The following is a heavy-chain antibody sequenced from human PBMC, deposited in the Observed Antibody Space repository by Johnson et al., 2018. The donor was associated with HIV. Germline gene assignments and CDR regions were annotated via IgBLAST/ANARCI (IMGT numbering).Heavy chain of an antibody. CDR3: ARELVVITADDAFDI. CDR2: ISYDGSNK. V-gene: IGHV3-30*03. D-gene: IGHD2-21*01. J-gene: IGHJ3*02. CDR1: RFTFSSYV. Sequence: QVQLVESGGGVVQPGRSLRLSCAASRFTFSSYVMHWVRQAPGKGLEWVAVISYDGSNKYYADSVKGRFTISRDNSKNTLYLQMNSLRAEDTAVYYCARELVVITADDAFDIWGQGTMVTVSS.